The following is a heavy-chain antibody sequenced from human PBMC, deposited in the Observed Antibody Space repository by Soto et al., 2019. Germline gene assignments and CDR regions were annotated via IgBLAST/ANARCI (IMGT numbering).Heavy chain of an antibody. CDR3: ARATRYFGSFDY. D-gene: IGHD2-2*01. V-gene: IGHV3-23*01. Sequence: AGGSLRLSCAASGFTFSSYDMSWVRQAPGKGLEWVSAISGSGGSTYYADSVKGRFTISRDASKNTLYLQVNSLRAEDTAVYYCARATRYFGSFDYWGQGILVTVSS. J-gene: IGHJ4*02. CDR2: ISGSGGST. CDR1: GFTFSSYD.